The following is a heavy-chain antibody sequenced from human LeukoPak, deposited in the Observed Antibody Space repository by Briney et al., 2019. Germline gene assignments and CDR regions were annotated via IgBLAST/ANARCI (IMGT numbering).Heavy chain of an antibody. CDR2: ISAYNGNT. Sequence: ASVKVSCKASGYTFTSYDINWARQAPGQGLEWMGWISAYNGNTNYAQKLQGRVTMTTDTSTSTAYMELRSLRSDDTAVYYCARRNRYCTNGVCYDYFDYWGQGTLVTVSS. CDR3: ARRNRYCTNGVCYDYFDY. J-gene: IGHJ4*02. D-gene: IGHD2-8*01. CDR1: GYTFTSYD. V-gene: IGHV1-18*01.